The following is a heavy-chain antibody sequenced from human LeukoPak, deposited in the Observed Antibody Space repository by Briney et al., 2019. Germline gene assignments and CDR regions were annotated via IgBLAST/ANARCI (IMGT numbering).Heavy chain of an antibody. D-gene: IGHD2-2*03. CDR2: IYYSGST. CDR1: GGSFSGYY. Sequence: SETLSLTCAVYGGSFSGYYWSWIRQPPGKGLEWIGSIYYSGSTYYNPSLKSRVTISVDTSKNQFSLKLSSVTAADTAVYYCARSCGYCSSTSSYMDVWGKGTTVTVSS. J-gene: IGHJ6*03. CDR3: ARSCGYCSSTSSYMDV. V-gene: IGHV4-34*01.